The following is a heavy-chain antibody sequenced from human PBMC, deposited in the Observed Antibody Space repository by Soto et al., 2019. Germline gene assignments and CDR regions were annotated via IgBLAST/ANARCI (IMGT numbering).Heavy chain of an antibody. D-gene: IGHD3-10*01. CDR2: IYYSGST. CDR3: ATADRHYYGSGTY. J-gene: IGHJ4*02. Sequence: PSETLSLTCTVSGGSISSGDYYWSWIRQPPGKGLEWIGYIYYSGSTYYNPSLKSRVTISVDTSMNQFSLKPSSVTAADTAVYYCATADRHYYGSGTYWGQATLVTVSS. V-gene: IGHV4-30-4*01. CDR1: GGSISSGDYY.